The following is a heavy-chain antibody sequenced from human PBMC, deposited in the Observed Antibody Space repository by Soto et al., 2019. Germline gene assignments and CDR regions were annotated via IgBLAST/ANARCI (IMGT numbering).Heavy chain of an antibody. V-gene: IGHV5-51*01. CDR2: IYPGDSDT. CDR3: AKLPNYYYYGMDV. CDR1: GYSFTSYW. J-gene: IGHJ6*02. Sequence: PGESLKISCKGSGYSFTSYWIGWVRQMPGKGLEWMGIIYPGDSDTRYSPSFQGQVTISADKSISTAYLQWSSLKASDTAMYYCAKLPNYYYYGMDVWGQGTTVTVSS.